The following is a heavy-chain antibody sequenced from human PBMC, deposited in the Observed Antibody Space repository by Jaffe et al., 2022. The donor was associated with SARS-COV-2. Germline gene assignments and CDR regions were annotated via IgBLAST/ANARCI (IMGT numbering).Heavy chain of an antibody. J-gene: IGHJ5*02. CDR1: GYTFTSYG. Sequence: QVQLVQSGAEVKKPGASVKVSCKASGYTFTSYGISWVRQAPGQGLEWMGWISAYNGNTNYAQKLQGRVTMTTDTSTSTAYMELRSLRSDDTAVYYCARLCRAAKTWILGTNNWFDPWGQGTLVTVSS. D-gene: IGHD5-18*01. CDR2: ISAYNGNT. V-gene: IGHV1-18*01. CDR3: ARLCRAAKTWILGTNNWFDP.